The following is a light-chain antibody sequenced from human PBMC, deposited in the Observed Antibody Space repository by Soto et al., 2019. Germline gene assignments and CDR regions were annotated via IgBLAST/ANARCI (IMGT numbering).Light chain of an antibody. Sequence: EIVLTQSPATLSVSPGERATLSCRASQSVSSSLAWYQHKPGQAPRLLIYDASNRATGIPARFSGSGSGTDFTLTISSLEPEDFAVYYCQQRSNWPPLTFGGGTQVEIK. J-gene: IGKJ4*01. CDR1: QSVSSS. V-gene: IGKV3-11*01. CDR3: QQRSNWPPLT. CDR2: DAS.